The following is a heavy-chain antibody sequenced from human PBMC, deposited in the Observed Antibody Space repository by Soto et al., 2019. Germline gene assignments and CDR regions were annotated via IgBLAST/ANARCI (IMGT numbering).Heavy chain of an antibody. D-gene: IGHD2-2*01. CDR3: ARSFCTDTSCSIFDS. CDR2: LKNSGSA. J-gene: IGHJ4*01. CDR1: VGPLSDYS. Sequence: PSETLSLTCGVYVGPLSDYSWNWIRQSPGKGLEWIGQLKNSGSAYYNPSLRSRVTISADTSKNQFSLKLTSVTTADTAVYFCARSFCTDTSCSIFDSWGLGTLVTVSS. V-gene: IGHV4-34*01.